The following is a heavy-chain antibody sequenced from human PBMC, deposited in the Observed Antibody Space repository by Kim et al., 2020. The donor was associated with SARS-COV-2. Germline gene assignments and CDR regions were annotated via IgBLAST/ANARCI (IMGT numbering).Heavy chain of an antibody. Sequence: YAQKFQGRVTITADESTSTAYMELSSLRSEDTAVYYCARGYGGSSGYFDYWGQGTLVTVSS. D-gene: IGHD2-15*01. V-gene: IGHV1-69*01. CDR3: ARGYGGSSGYFDY. J-gene: IGHJ4*02.